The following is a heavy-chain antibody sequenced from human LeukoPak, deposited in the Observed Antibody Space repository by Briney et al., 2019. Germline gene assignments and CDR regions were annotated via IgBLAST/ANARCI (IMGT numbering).Heavy chain of an antibody. CDR1: GFTFRIYA. D-gene: IGHD1-26*01. J-gene: IGHJ4*02. Sequence: GGSLRLSCAASGFTFRIYAMTWVRQAPGKGLEWVSTISGAGGSTYYANSVTGRFTISRDNSKNTLYLQVNSLRAEDTAVYYCASSSGSSEFDSWGQGTLVTVSS. CDR3: ASSSGSSEFDS. V-gene: IGHV3-23*01. CDR2: ISGAGGST.